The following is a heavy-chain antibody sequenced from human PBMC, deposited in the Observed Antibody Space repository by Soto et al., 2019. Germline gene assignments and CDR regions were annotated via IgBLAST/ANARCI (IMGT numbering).Heavy chain of an antibody. CDR2: INSDGSST. CDR1: GFTFSSYW. CDR3: ARDHVVVVVAATRGAFDI. Sequence: EVQLVESGGGLVQPGGSLRLSCAASGFTFSSYWMHWVRQAPGKGLVWVSRINSDGSSTSYADSVKGRFTISRDNAKNTLYLQMNSLRAEDTAVYYCARDHVVVVVAATRGAFDIWGQGTMVTVSS. V-gene: IGHV3-74*01. J-gene: IGHJ3*02. D-gene: IGHD2-15*01.